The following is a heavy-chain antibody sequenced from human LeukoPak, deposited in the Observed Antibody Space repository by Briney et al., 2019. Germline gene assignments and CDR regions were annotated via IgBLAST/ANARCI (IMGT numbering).Heavy chain of an antibody. J-gene: IGHJ4*02. V-gene: IGHV3-21*01. D-gene: IGHD3-22*01. CDR3: ARDIKYYYDSSGYLRFDY. CDR2: ISSSSSYI. CDR1: GFTFSSYS. Sequence: GGSLRLSCAASGFTFSSYSMNWVRQAPGKGLEWVSSISSSSSYIYYADSVKGRFTISRDNAKNSLYLQMNSLRAEDTAVYYCARDIKYYYDSSGYLRFDYWGQGTLVTVSS.